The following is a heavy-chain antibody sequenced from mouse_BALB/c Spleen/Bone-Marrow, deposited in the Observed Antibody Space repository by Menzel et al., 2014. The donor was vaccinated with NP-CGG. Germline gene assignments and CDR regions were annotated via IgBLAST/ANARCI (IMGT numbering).Heavy chain of an antibody. CDR1: GFTFSSYD. Sequence: EVKLMESGGDLVKPGGSLKLSCAASGFTFSSYDMSWVRQTPDKRLEWVATISSGGSYTHYPDSVKGRFTISRDNAKNTLYLQMSSLKSEDTAMYYCARQTYYDYDGYFDYWGQGTTLTVSS. J-gene: IGHJ2*01. V-gene: IGHV5-6*01. D-gene: IGHD2-4*01. CDR2: ISSGGSYT. CDR3: ARQTYYDYDGYFDY.